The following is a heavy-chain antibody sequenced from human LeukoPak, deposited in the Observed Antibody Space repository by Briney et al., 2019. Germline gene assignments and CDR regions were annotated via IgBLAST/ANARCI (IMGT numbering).Heavy chain of an antibody. D-gene: IGHD3-9*01. J-gene: IGHJ4*02. V-gene: IGHV3-30-3*01. CDR1: KFTFSSYA. Sequence: GTSLRLSCAASKFTFSSYAIHWVRQAPGKGLEWVAVISYDGSNKYYADSVKGRFTISRDNSKNTLYLQMNSLRSEDTAVYYCARDHIPDYDILTGHFDYWGQGTLVTVSS. CDR3: ARDHIPDYDILTGHFDY. CDR2: ISYDGSNK.